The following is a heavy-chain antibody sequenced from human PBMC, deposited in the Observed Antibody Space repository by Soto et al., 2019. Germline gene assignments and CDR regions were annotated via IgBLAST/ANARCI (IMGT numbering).Heavy chain of an antibody. CDR1: GYTFTSYG. CDR3: ARDLNLGLGDY. D-gene: IGHD7-27*01. Sequence: QVQLVQSGAEVKKPGASVKVSCKASGYTFTSYGISWVRQAPGQGLEWMGWISVHNGNTQYAQKLPGRVTMTTDTATSTAYMEVRSLRSDATAVYYCARDLNLGLGDYWGQGTLVTVSS. J-gene: IGHJ4*02. CDR2: ISVHNGNT. V-gene: IGHV1-18*01.